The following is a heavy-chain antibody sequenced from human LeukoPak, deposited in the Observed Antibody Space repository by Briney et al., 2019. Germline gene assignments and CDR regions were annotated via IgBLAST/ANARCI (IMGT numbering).Heavy chain of an antibody. CDR1: ELTVSNAW. J-gene: IGHJ5*02. V-gene: IGHV3-15*01. CDR3: TRDPRIGRRFDP. CDR2: IKSKEDGGTA. Sequence: GGSLRLSCAASELTVSNAWMNWVRQAPGKGLEWVGRIKSKEDGGTADYAAPVKGRFTISKDDSKNMLHLQMNDLKSEDTAVYYCTRDPRIGRRFDPWGQGTLVTVSS.